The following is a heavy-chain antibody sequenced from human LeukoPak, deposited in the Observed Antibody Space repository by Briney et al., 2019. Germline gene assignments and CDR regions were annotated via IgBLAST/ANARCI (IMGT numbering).Heavy chain of an antibody. V-gene: IGHV1-69*13. Sequence: SVKVSCKASGGTFSSYAISWVRQAPGQGLEWMGGIIPIFGTANYAQKFQGRVTITADESTSTAYMELSSLRSEDTAVYYCAGANKDYYDSSGYYHVDYWGQGTLVTVSS. CDR2: IIPIFGTA. CDR3: AGANKDYYDSSGYYHVDY. CDR1: GGTFSSYA. D-gene: IGHD3-22*01. J-gene: IGHJ4*02.